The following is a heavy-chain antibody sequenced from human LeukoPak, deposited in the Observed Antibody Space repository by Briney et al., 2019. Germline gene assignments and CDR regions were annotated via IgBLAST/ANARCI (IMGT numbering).Heavy chain of an antibody. CDR1: GFTFSSYE. CDR2: ISSSGSTI. Sequence: GGSLRLSCAASGFTFSSYEMNWVRQAPGKGLEWVSYISSSGSTIYYADSVKGRFTISRDNAKNSLYLQMNSLRAEDTAVYYCARDRGPGYWDYWGQGTLVTVSS. V-gene: IGHV3-48*03. J-gene: IGHJ4*02. D-gene: IGHD3-10*01. CDR3: ARDRGPGYWDY.